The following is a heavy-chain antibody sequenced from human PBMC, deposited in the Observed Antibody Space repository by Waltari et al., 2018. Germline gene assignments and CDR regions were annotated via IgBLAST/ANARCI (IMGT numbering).Heavy chain of an antibody. V-gene: IGHV3-23*04. CDR2: INSGGGST. J-gene: IGHJ4*02. CDR3: AKDDYSWNYRRFGV. CDR1: GFTFSTYW. Sequence: EVQLVESGGGLAKPGGSLRLSCAASGFTFSTYWMNWVRQAPGKGLEWVSAINSGGGSTYYADSVKGRFTISRDNSQNTLSLQMNSLRAEDTAVYYCAKDDYSWNYRRFGVWGPGVLVTVSS. D-gene: IGHD1-1*01.